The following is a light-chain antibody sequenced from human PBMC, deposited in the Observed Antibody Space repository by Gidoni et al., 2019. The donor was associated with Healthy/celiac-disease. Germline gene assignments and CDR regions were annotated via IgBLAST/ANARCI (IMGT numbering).Light chain of an antibody. J-gene: IGKJ2*01. CDR3: QQLYT. CDR1: QDISNY. CDR2: DAS. V-gene: IGKV1-33*01. Sequence: DIQMTQSPSSLSASVGDRVTITCQASQDISNYLNWYQQKPGKAPKLLIYDASNLETGVPSRFSGSGSGTDFTVTISRLQPEDIATYYCQQLYTFGQGTKLEIK.